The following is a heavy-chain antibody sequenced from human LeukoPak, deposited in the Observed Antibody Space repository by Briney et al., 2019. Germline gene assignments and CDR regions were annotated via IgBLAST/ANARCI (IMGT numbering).Heavy chain of an antibody. Sequence: PGGSLRLSCAASGFTFSSYAMSWVRQAPGKGLEWVSAISGSGGSTYYADSVKGRFTISRDNSKNTLYLEMNSLRAEDTAVYYCAKDLNQVVAATGPDCWGQGTLVTVSS. CDR1: GFTFSSYA. CDR3: AKDLNQVVAATGPDC. CDR2: ISGSGGST. D-gene: IGHD2-15*01. V-gene: IGHV3-23*01. J-gene: IGHJ4*02.